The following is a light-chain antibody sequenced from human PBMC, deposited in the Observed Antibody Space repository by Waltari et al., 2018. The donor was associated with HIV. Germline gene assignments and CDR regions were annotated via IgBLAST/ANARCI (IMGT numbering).Light chain of an antibody. J-gene: IGLJ1*01. V-gene: IGLV2-14*03. CDR3: SSYTSSSTFYV. CDR1: SSDVGGYTF. Sequence: QSALTQPASVSGSPGQSITISCTGTSSDVGGYTFVSWYHQHPGEAPKLLIYDVSQRPSGVSNRFSGSKSGNTASLTISGLQTEDEAVFYCSSYTSSSTFYVFGTGTKVTVL. CDR2: DVS.